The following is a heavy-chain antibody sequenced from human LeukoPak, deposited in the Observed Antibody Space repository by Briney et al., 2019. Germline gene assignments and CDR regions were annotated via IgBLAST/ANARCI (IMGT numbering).Heavy chain of an antibody. CDR3: ARDRPEYSSLNAFYP. CDR2: IKPNGGST. Sequence: ASVKVSFKSSGYTFTIYYVHWVRRALGQGLEWVGIIKPNGGSTSYAQKFQGGAPMTRDTSTRTVYMELSSLRSEDTAVYYCARDRPEYSSLNAFYPWGQGTLVTVSS. J-gene: IGHJ5*02. D-gene: IGHD6-6*01. CDR1: GYTFTIYY. V-gene: IGHV1-46*01.